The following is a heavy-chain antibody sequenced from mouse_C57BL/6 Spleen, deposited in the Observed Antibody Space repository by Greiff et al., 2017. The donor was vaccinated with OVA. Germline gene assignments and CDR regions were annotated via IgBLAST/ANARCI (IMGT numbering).Heavy chain of an antibody. CDR2: IDPSDSYT. CDR1: GYTFTSYW. Sequence: VQLQQPGAELVRPGPSVKLSCKASGYTFTSYWMHWVKQRPGQGLEWIGVIDPSDSYTNYNQKFKGKATLTVDTSSSTAYMQLSSLTSEDSAVYYCARDYDATGAYWGQGTLVTVSA. J-gene: IGHJ3*01. V-gene: IGHV1-59*01. D-gene: IGHD2-3*01. CDR3: ARDYDATGAY.